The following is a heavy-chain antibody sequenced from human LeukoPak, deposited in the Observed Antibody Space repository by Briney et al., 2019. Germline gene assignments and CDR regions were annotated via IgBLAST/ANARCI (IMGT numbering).Heavy chain of an antibody. V-gene: IGHV3-23*01. D-gene: IGHD1-26*01. J-gene: IGHJ4*02. Sequence: GGSLRLSCAASGFTFSSYAMSWVRQAPGKGLEWVSAISGSGGSTYYADSVKGRFTISRDNSKNTLYLQMNSLRAEDTAVYYCARVWELQYYFDYWGQGTLVTVSS. CDR3: ARVWELQYYFDY. CDR2: ISGSGGST. CDR1: GFTFSSYA.